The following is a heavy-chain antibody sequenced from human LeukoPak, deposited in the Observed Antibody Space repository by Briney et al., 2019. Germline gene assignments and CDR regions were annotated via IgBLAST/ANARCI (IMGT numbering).Heavy chain of an antibody. CDR2: ISSSSSYI. CDR1: GFTFSSYS. V-gene: IGHV3-21*01. D-gene: IGHD6-6*01. Sequence: GGSLRLSCAASGFTFSSYSMNWVRQDPGKGLEWVSSISSSSSYIYYADSVKGRFTISRDNAKNSLYLQMNSLRAEDTAVYYCARMIFYSSSPLDYWGQGTLVTVSS. CDR3: ARMIFYSSSPLDY. J-gene: IGHJ4*02.